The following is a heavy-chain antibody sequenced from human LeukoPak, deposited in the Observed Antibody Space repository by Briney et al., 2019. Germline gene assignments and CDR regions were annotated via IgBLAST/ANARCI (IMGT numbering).Heavy chain of an antibody. CDR2: TNTDGSIT. V-gene: IGHV3-74*01. J-gene: IGHJ5*02. Sequence: GGSLRLSCAASRFSFSTYWMHWVRQVPGTGLVWVSRTNTDGSITDYADSLKGRFTISRDNAKDTLYLQMNSLRPEDTAVYYCGRDLGGRGGAWGQGTLVTVSS. CDR3: GRDLGGRGGA. CDR1: RFSFSTYW. D-gene: IGHD1-26*01.